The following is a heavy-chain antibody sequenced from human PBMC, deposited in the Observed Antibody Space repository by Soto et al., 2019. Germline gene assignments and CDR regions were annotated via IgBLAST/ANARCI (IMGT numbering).Heavy chain of an antibody. Sequence: ASVKVSCKASGYTFTSFGISWVRQAPGQGLEWMGWISAYNGNTNYAQKLQGRVTMTTDTSTSTAYMELRSLRSDDTAVYYCARGSYSSSWYLGPGDYWGQGTLVTVSS. J-gene: IGHJ4*02. CDR1: GYTFTSFG. CDR3: ARGSYSSSWYLGPGDY. CDR2: ISAYNGNT. D-gene: IGHD6-13*01. V-gene: IGHV1-18*01.